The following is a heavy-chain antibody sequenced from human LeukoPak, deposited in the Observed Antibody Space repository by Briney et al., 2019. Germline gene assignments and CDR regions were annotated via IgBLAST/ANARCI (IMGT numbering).Heavy chain of an antibody. CDR3: ARRYDFWSGYQSSYYYYMDV. CDR2: ISSSGSTI. V-gene: IGHV3-11*04. J-gene: IGHJ6*03. CDR1: GFTFSDYY. D-gene: IGHD3-3*01. Sequence: AGGSLRLSCAASGFTFSDYYMSWIRQAPGKGLEWVSYISSSGSTIYYADSVKGRFTISRDNAKNSLYLQMNSLRAEDTAVYYCARRYDFWSGYQSSYYYYMDVWGKGTTVTVSS.